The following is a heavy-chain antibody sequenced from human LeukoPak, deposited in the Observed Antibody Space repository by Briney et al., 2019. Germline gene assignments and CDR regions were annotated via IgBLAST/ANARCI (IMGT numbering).Heavy chain of an antibody. J-gene: IGHJ4*02. D-gene: IGHD3-9*01. CDR3: ARDDILTGYSNDY. V-gene: IGHV3-64*04. CDR1: GFTFSSYG. CDR2: ISSDGGST. Sequence: GGSLRLSCSASGFTFSSYGMHWVRQAPGKGLEYVSAISSDGGSTTYADSVKGRFTISRDNAKNTLYLQMNSLRAEDTAVYYCARDDILTGYSNDYWGQGTLVTVSS.